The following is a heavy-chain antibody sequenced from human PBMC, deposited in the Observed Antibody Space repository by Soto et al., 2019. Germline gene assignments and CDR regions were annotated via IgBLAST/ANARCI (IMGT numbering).Heavy chain of an antibody. J-gene: IGHJ4*02. CDR2: IYHTGST. D-gene: IGHD3-22*01. V-gene: IGHV4-38-2*02. CDR1: CSSMSSGPL. CDR3: ARDKYYYETSGYRIFDY. Sequence: PSETLSLTCAVSCSSMSSGPLWGWIRLSPGKGLEWIGSIYHTGSTFYSPSLQSRVSIAVDTSKNQFSLKLTSMTAADTAVYYCARDKYYYETSGYRIFDYWGQGILVTVSS.